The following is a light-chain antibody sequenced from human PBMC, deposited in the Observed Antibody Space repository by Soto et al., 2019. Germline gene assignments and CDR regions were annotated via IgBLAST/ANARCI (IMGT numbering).Light chain of an antibody. V-gene: IGKV3-11*01. CDR1: QSISSY. CDR2: DAS. CDR3: QQRSNWPFT. Sequence: EIALTQSPATLSLSPGEIATLSCRASQSISSYLAWYQQKLGQAPRLLIYDASNRATGIPARFSGSGSGTDFTLTISSLEPEDFAVYYCQQRSNWPFTFGGGTKVEIK. J-gene: IGKJ4*01.